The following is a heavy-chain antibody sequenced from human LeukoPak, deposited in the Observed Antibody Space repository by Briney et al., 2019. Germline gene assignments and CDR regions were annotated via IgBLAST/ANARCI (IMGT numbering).Heavy chain of an antibody. D-gene: IGHD3-22*01. CDR3: ARGSSYGYYDSSGGYWFDP. Sequence: SETLSLTCTVSGGSISTTSYYWGRIRQPPAKGLEWIGNINYSGSTYYNPSLKSRVTMSVDMAKNQFSLKLSSVTAADTAVYYCARGSSYGYYDSSGGYWFDPWGQGTLVTVSS. CDR2: INYSGST. J-gene: IGHJ5*02. V-gene: IGHV4-39*01. CDR1: GGSISTTSYY.